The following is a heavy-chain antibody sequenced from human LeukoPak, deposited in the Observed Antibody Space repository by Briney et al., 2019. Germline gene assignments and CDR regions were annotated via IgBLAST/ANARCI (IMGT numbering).Heavy chain of an antibody. Sequence: SETLSLTCTVSGGSISSGGYYWSWIRQHPGKGLEWIGYIYYSGSTYYNPSLKSRVTISVDTSKNQFSLKLSSVTAADTAVYYCARTRGALTDYYYVDVWGKGTTVTVSS. CDR2: IYYSGST. D-gene: IGHD1-26*01. CDR1: GGSISSGGYY. V-gene: IGHV4-31*03. CDR3: ARTRGALTDYYYVDV. J-gene: IGHJ6*03.